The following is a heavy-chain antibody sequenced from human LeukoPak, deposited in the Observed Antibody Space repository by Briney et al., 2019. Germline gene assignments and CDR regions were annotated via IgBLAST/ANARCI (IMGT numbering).Heavy chain of an antibody. CDR1: GYTFTNYY. Sequence: GASVKISCKASGYTFTNYYIHWVRQAPGQGLEWMGWINPNSGGTNYAQKFQGRVTMTRDTSISTAYMELSRLRSDDTAVYYCARPDYYGSGSYAFDIWGQGTMVTVSS. CDR2: INPNSGGT. D-gene: IGHD3-10*01. V-gene: IGHV1-2*02. J-gene: IGHJ3*02. CDR3: ARPDYYGSGSYAFDI.